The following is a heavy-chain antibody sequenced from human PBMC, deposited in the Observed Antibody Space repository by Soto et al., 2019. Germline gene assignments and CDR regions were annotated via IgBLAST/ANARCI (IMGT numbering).Heavy chain of an antibody. D-gene: IGHD5-18*01. V-gene: IGHV4-34*01. J-gene: IGHJ5*02. CDR1: CGSFSGYY. Sequence: PSDPLSQTCGSYCGSFSGYYWSRIRQPPGKGLEWIGEINPSGSTNYNPSLKSRVTISVDTSKNQFSLKLSSVTAADTAVYYCARDRFGYSYGYRRGWFDPWGQGTLVTVS. CDR3: ARDRFGYSYGYRRGWFDP. CDR2: INPSGST.